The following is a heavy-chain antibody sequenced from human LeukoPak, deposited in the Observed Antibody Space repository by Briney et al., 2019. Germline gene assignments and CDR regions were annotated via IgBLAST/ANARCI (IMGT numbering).Heavy chain of an antibody. V-gene: IGHV4-59*01. D-gene: IGHD5-18*01. CDR2: IYYSGST. CDR3: ARTTPHTAIVNSYWYFDL. J-gene: IGHJ2*01. CDR1: GGSISSYY. Sequence: SETLSLTCTVSGGSISSYYWSWIRQPPGKGLEWIGYIYYSGSTNYNPSLKSRVTISVDTSKNQFSLKLSSVTAADTAVYYCARTTPHTAIVNSYWYFDLWGRGTLVTVSS.